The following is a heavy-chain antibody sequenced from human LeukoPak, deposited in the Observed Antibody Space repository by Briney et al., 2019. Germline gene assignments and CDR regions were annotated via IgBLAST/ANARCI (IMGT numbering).Heavy chain of an antibody. V-gene: IGHV3-48*01. Sequence: PGGSLRLSCAASGFMFSSYAMNWVRQAPGKGLEWVSYISSSSSTIYYADSVKGRFTISRDNAKNSLYLQMNSLRAEDTAVYYCARDPRTYCSSTSCRRYYYYYYGMDVWGQGTTVTVSS. D-gene: IGHD2-2*01. CDR3: ARDPRTYCSSTSCRRYYYYYYGMDV. CDR1: GFMFSSYA. CDR2: ISSSSSTI. J-gene: IGHJ6*02.